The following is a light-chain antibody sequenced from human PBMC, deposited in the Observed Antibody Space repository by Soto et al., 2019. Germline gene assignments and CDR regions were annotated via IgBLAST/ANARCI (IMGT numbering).Light chain of an antibody. CDR3: ESWDSNTHV. CDR2: LEGSGSY. Sequence: QSVLTQSSSASASLGSSVKLTCTLSSGHSSYIIAWHQQQPGKAPRYLMKLEGSGSYNKGSGVPDRFSGSSSGAARYLTISTLQFADEADYYCESWDSNTHVFGGGTKVTVL. V-gene: IGLV4-60*02. CDR1: SGHSSYI. J-gene: IGLJ3*02.